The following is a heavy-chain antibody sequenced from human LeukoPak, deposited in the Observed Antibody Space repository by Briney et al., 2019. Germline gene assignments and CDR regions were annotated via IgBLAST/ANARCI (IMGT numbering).Heavy chain of an antibody. J-gene: IGHJ4*02. D-gene: IGHD1-26*01. CDR2: IIPILGIA. Sequence: ASVKVSCKASGGTFSSYTISWVRQAPGQGLEWMGRIIPILGIANYAQKFQGRVTITADKSTSTAYMELSSLRSEDTAVYYCARGPAYSGSYYGDRGHDFDYWGQGTLVTVSS. CDR1: GGTFSSYT. CDR3: ARGPAYSGSYYGDRGHDFDY. V-gene: IGHV1-69*02.